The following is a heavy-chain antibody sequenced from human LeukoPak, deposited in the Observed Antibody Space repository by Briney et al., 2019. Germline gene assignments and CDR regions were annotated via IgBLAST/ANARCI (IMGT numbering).Heavy chain of an antibody. CDR3: AEGSWSGFGPNAFDI. D-gene: IGHD3-3*01. CDR1: GGTFSSYA. V-gene: IGHV1-69*13. CDR2: IIPIFGTA. J-gene: IGHJ3*02. Sequence: SVKVSCKASGGTFSSYAISWVRQAPGQGLEWMGEIIPIFGTANYAQKFQGRVTITADESTSTAYMELSSLRSEDTAVYYCAEGSWSGFGPNAFDIWGQGTMVTVSS.